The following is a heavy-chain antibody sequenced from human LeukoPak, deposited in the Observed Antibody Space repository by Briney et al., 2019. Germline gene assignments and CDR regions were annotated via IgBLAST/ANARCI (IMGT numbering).Heavy chain of an antibody. CDR3: AREENSGSPPYYMDV. J-gene: IGHJ6*03. Sequence: PSETLSLTCTVSGGSISSSSYYWGWIRQPPGKGLEWIGSIYSGSTTYYNPSLKSRVTISVDTSKNQFSLKLSSVTAADTAVYYCAREENSGSPPYYMDVWGKGTTVTVSS. CDR2: IYSGSTT. D-gene: IGHD1-26*01. CDR1: GGSISSSSYY. V-gene: IGHV4-39*07.